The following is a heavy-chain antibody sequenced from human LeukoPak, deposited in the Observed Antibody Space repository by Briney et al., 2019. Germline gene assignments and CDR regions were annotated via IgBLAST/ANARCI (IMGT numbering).Heavy chain of an antibody. CDR3: ARARGSTGDYSSWYFDL. J-gene: IGHJ2*01. CDR1: GFTFSSYG. CDR2: IWYDGSNK. V-gene: IGHV3-33*01. D-gene: IGHD4-17*01. Sequence: GGSLRLSCAASGFTFSSYGMHWVRQAPGKGLEWVAVIWYDGSNKYYADSVKGRFTISRDNSKNTLYLQMNSLRAEDTAVYYCARARGSTGDYSSWYFDLWGRGTLVTVSS.